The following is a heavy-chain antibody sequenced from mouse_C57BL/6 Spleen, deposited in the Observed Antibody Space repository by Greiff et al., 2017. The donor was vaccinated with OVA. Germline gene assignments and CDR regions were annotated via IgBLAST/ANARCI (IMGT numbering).Heavy chain of an antibody. Sequence: VQLQQSGAELVRPGASVKLSCTASGFNIKDDYMHWVKQRPEQGLEWIGWIDPENGDTEYASKFQGKATITADPSSNTAYLQLSSLTSEDTAVYYCTTGGYCDYWGQGTTLTVSS. CDR2: IDPENGDT. J-gene: IGHJ2*01. CDR1: GFNIKDDY. CDR3: TTGGYCDY. V-gene: IGHV14-4*01.